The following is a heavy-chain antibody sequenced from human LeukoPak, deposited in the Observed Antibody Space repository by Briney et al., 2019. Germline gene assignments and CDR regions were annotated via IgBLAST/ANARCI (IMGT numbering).Heavy chain of an antibody. CDR2: INRDGSRT. CDR3: VRSLTGTDDY. V-gene: IGHV3-74*01. J-gene: IGHJ4*02. Sequence: GGSLRLSCAAPGFTFSTSWMHWVRHAPGKGLVWVSHINRDGSRTTYADSVKGRFTISRDNAKNTVYLQMNSLRAEDTALYFCVRSLTGTDDYWGQGTLVTVSS. CDR1: GFTFSTSW. D-gene: IGHD3-9*01.